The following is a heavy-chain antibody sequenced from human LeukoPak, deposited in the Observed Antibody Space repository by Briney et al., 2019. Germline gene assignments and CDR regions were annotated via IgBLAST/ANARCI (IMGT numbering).Heavy chain of an antibody. CDR1: GYSFTSYW. D-gene: IGHD6-13*01. J-gene: IGHJ6*04. V-gene: IGHV5-51*01. CDR2: IYPGDSDT. CDR3: ARRSSSSWYYGDV. Sequence: GESLKISCKGSGYSFTSYWIGWVRQMPGKGLEWMGIIYPGDSDTRYSPSFQGQVTISADKSISTAYPQWSSLKASDTATYYCARRSSSSWYYGDVWGKGTTVTVSS.